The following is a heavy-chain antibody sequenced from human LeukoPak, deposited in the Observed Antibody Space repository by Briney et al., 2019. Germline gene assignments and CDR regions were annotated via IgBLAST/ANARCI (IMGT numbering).Heavy chain of an antibody. J-gene: IGHJ4*02. CDR3: ARDSPYGDYVDY. CDR1: GFTFGDYY. Sequence: GGSLRLSCAASGFTFGDYYMSWIRQAPGKGLEWVSYISSSGSTIYYADSVKGRFTISRDNAKNSLYLQMNSLRAEDTAVYYCARDSPYGDYVDYWGQGTLVTVSS. V-gene: IGHV3-11*01. D-gene: IGHD4-17*01. CDR2: ISSSGSTI.